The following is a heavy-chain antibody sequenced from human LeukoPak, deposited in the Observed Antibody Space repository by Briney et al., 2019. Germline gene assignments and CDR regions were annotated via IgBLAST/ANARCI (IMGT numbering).Heavy chain of an antibody. Sequence: VGSLRLSCAASGFTFSSHSMNWVRQAPGKGLEWLSYITSSSSTIYYADSVRGRFTTSRDNAKNSVFLQMNSLRAEDTAVYYCARDRDIVVVPAAILVYWGQGTLVTVSS. CDR1: GFTFSSHS. CDR3: ARDRDIVVVPAAILVY. J-gene: IGHJ4*02. CDR2: ITSSSSTI. V-gene: IGHV3-48*01. D-gene: IGHD2-2*02.